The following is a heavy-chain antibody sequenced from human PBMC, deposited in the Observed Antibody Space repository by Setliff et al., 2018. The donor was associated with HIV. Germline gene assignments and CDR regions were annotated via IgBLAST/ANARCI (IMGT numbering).Heavy chain of an antibody. J-gene: IGHJ4*02. D-gene: IGHD3-10*01. CDR2: IYYSGST. V-gene: IGHV4-59*01. CDR1: GGSIKSYS. Sequence: SETLSLTCTVSGGSIKSYSWSWSRQPPGKGLDYIGSIYYSGSTNYNPSLKSRVTISEDTSKSQFSLRLSSVTAADAAVYYCAQGGRFALHWGQGTLVTVSS. CDR3: AQGGRFALH.